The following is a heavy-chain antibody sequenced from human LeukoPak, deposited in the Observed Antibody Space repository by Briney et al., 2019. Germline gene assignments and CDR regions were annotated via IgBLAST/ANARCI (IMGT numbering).Heavy chain of an antibody. CDR3: ASSSYGSGRYGMDV. CDR2: ISGSGVDI. Sequence: GGSLRLSCAASGFTFANYAMHWVRQAPGKGLEWVSLISGSGVDIYYADSLKGRFTVSRDNSKNSLYLQMNSLRDEDTAVYYCASSSYGSGRYGMDVWGQGTTVTVSS. V-gene: IGHV3-43*02. D-gene: IGHD3-10*01. J-gene: IGHJ6*02. CDR1: GFTFANYA.